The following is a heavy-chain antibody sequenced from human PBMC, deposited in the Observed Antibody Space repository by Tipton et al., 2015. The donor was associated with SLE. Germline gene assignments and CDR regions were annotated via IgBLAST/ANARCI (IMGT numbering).Heavy chain of an antibody. J-gene: IGHJ3*02. CDR2: MYSNGYT. CDR1: SVSLSSSDYY. Sequence: TLSLTCSVSSVSLSSSDYYWGWIRQPPGKGLEWIGSMYSNGYTYYNPSLKSRATISADTSNNEFSLRLTSVTAADTAIYYCASPGGGSGSFDAFDIWGQGTMVTVSS. CDR3: ASPGGGSGSFDAFDI. V-gene: IGHV4-39*07. D-gene: IGHD3-10*01.